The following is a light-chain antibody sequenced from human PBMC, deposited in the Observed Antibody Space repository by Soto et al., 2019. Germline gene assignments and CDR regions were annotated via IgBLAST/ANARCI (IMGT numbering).Light chain of an antibody. CDR3: QQYGSSPWT. J-gene: IGKJ1*01. CDR1: QSVSSSY. CDR2: GAS. Sequence: EIVLTQSRRTLSLSRPEGASLXSRSSQSVSSSYLAWYQQKPGQAPRLLIYGASSRATGIPDRFSGSGSGTDFTLTISRLEPEDFAVYYCQQYGSSPWTFGQGTKVDI. V-gene: IGKV3-20*01.